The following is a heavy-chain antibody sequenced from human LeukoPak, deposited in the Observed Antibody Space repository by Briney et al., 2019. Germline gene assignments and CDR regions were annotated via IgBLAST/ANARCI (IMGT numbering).Heavy chain of an antibody. V-gene: IGHV3-48*02. CDR1: GFTFSSYS. CDR2: ISSSSSTI. D-gene: IGHD4-11*01. CDR3: ARGPYSNSWFDP. J-gene: IGHJ5*02. Sequence: PGGSLRLSCAASGFTFSSYSMNWVRQAPGKGLEWVSYISSSSSTIYYADSVKGRFTISRDNAKNSPYLQMNSLRDEDTAVYYCARGPYSNSWFDPWGQGTLVTVSS.